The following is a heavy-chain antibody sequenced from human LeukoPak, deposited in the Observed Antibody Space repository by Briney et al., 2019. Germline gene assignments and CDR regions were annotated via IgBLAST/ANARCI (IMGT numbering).Heavy chain of an antibody. CDR3: ARPTTVTTKVRYLGPHY. J-gene: IGHJ4*02. D-gene: IGHD4-17*01. CDR1: GFTFSSYA. CDR2: ISYDGSNK. V-gene: IGHV3-30*04. Sequence: GGSLRLSCAASGFTFSSYAMRWVRQAPGKGLEWVAVISYDGSNKYYADSVKGRFTISRDNSKNTLYLQMNSLRAEDTAVYYCARPTTVTTKVRYLGPHYWGQGTLVTVSS.